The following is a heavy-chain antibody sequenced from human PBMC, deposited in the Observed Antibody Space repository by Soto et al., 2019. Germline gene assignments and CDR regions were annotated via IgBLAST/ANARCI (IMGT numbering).Heavy chain of an antibody. CDR3: AADRDVVIVEYDAFDI. CDR1: GFTFTSSA. CDR2: IVVGSGNT. J-gene: IGHJ3*02. Sequence: SVKVSCKASGFTFTSSAVQWVRQARGQRLEWIGWIVVGSGNTNYAQKFQERVTITRDMSTSTAYMELSSLRSEDTAVYYCAADRDVVIVEYDAFDIWGQGTMVTVSS. V-gene: IGHV1-58*01. D-gene: IGHD2-21*01.